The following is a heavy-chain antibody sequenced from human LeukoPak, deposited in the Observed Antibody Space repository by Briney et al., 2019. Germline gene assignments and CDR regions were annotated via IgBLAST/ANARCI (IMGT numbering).Heavy chain of an antibody. CDR2: ISGSGGST. CDR1: GFTFSSYG. D-gene: IGHD4-17*01. V-gene: IGHV3-23*01. CDR3: AKDHGDFPNWFDH. Sequence: GGSLRLSCAASGFTFSSYGMSWVRQAPGKGLEWVSAISGSGGSTYYADSVKGRFTISRDNSKNTLYLQMNSLRAEDTAVYYCAKDHGDFPNWFDHWGQGTLVTVSS. J-gene: IGHJ5*02.